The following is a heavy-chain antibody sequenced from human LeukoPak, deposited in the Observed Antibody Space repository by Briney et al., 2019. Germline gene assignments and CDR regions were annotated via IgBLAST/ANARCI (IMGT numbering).Heavy chain of an antibody. Sequence: GGSLRLSCAASGFTFSSYSMNWVRQAPGKGLEWVSSISSSSSYIYYADSVKGRFTISRDNSKNTLYLQMNSLRAEDTAVYYCAKAQVGAILHAFDIWGQGTMVTVSS. D-gene: IGHD1-26*01. CDR3: AKAQVGAILHAFDI. CDR1: GFTFSSYS. V-gene: IGHV3-21*04. J-gene: IGHJ3*02. CDR2: ISSSSSYI.